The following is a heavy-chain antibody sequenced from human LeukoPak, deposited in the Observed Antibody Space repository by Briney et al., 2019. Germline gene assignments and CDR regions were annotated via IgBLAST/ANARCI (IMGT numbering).Heavy chain of an antibody. CDR3: ARAGDYYDSSGYKYYYYYGMDV. Sequence: PSETLSLTCTVSGGSISSYYWSWIRQPPVKGLEWIGYIYYSGSTNYNPSLKSRVTISVDTSKNQFSLKLSSVTAADTAVYYCARAGDYYDSSGYKYYYYYGMDVWGQGTTVTVSS. CDR1: GGSISSYY. J-gene: IGHJ6*02. V-gene: IGHV4-59*01. CDR2: IYYSGST. D-gene: IGHD3-22*01.